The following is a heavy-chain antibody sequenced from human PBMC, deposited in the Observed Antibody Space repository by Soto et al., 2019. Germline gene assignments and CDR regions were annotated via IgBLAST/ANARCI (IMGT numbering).Heavy chain of an antibody. V-gene: IGHV1-3*01. CDR1: GYTFTSYV. D-gene: IGHD2-15*01. J-gene: IGHJ4*02. CDR2: IDAGNGNT. Sequence: GASVKVSCKASGYTFTSYVMHWVRQAPGQRLEWMGWIDAGNGNTKYSQKLQGRVTITRDTSATTSYMELSSLRSEDTAVYYCAWDSVVAAARYYFDYWGQGTLVTVSS. CDR3: AWDSVVAAARYYFDY.